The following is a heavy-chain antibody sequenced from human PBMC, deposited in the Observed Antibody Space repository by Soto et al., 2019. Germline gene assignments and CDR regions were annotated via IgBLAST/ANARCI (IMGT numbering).Heavy chain of an antibody. CDR1: GFTFSSYE. D-gene: IGHD6-13*01. CDR3: ARGSSSWYLDAFDI. V-gene: IGHV3-48*03. Sequence: GGSLRFSCAASGFTFSSYEMNWVRQAPGKGLEWVSYISSSGSTIYYADSVKGRFTISRDNAKNSLYLQMNSLRAEDTAVYYCARGSSSWYLDAFDIWGQGTMVTVSS. CDR2: ISSSGSTI. J-gene: IGHJ3*02.